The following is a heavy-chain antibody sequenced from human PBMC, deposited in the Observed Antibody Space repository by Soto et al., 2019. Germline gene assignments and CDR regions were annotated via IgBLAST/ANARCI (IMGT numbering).Heavy chain of an antibody. V-gene: IGHV3-21*01. CDR2: ISSSSSYI. Sequence: GGSLRLSCAASGFTFSSYSMNWVRQAPGKGLEWVSSISSSSSYIYYADSVKGRFTISRDNAKNSLYLQMNSLRAEDTAVYYCARVKGQLVDAFDIWGQGTRVTVSS. J-gene: IGHJ3*02. CDR1: GFTFSSYS. D-gene: IGHD6-6*01. CDR3: ARVKGQLVDAFDI.